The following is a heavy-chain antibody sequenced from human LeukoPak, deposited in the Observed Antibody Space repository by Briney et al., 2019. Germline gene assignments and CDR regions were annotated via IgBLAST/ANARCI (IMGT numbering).Heavy chain of an antibody. CDR3: ARSYYDILTGYYNRDYYYYYMDV. CDR2: IYPGDSDT. J-gene: IGHJ6*03. CDR1: GYSFTSYW. Sequence: GESLKISCKGSGYSFTSYWIGWVRQMPGKGLEWMGIIYPGDSDTRYSPSFQGQVTISADKSISTAYLQWSSLKASDTAMYYCARSYYDILTGYYNRDYYYYYMDVWGKGTTVTVSS. V-gene: IGHV5-51*01. D-gene: IGHD3-9*01.